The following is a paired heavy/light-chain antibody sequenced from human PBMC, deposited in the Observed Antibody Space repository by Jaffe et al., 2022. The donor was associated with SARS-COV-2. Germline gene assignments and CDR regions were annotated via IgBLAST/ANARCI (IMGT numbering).Heavy chain of an antibody. J-gene: IGHJ4*02. D-gene: IGHD3-22*01. CDR3: ARDGYYDSSGYYNGGDY. V-gene: IGHV4-61*02. CDR1: GDSISSGRYY. CDR2: IYISGST. Sequence: QVQLQESGPGLVKPSQTLSLTCTVSGDSISSGRYYWSWIRQPAGKGLEWIGRIYISGSTNYNPSPNYNPSLKSRVTISKDPSKNQFSLKLSSVTAADTAMYYCARDGYYDSSGYYNGGDYWGQGTLVTVSS.
Light chain of an antibody. Sequence: QSVLTQPPSASGTPGQRVTISCSGSSSNIGDNYVYWYQKFPGTAPKVLMYKNNQRPSGVPDRFSGSKSGTSASLAIRGLRSEDEADYYCAAWDDSLSGWVFGGGTKLTVL. J-gene: IGLJ3*02. CDR3: AAWDDSLSGWV. V-gene: IGLV1-47*01. CDR1: SSNIGDNY. CDR2: KNN.